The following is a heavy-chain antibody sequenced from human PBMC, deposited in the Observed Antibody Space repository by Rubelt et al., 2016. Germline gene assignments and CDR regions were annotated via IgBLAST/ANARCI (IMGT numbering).Heavy chain of an antibody. CDR1: GGSINDNNW. V-gene: IGHV4-4*02. D-gene: IGHD6-19*01. CDR3: ASQRGYSRGRH. J-gene: IGHJ4*02. Sequence: SLTCAVSGGSINDNNWWSWVRQPPEKGLEWIGEISHSGSTSYNPSLQSRVTISMDKSMHHFSLRLSSVTAADTAVYYCASQRGYSRGRHWGQGTLVTVSS. CDR2: ISHSGST.